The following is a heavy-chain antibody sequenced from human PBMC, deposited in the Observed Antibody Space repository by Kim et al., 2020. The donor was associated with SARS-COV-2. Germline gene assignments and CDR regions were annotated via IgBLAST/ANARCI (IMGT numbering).Heavy chain of an antibody. Sequence: GGSLRLSCAASGFTFSSYAMHWVRQAPGKGLEWVAVISYDGSNKYYADSVKGRFTISRDNSKNTLYLQMNSLRAEDTAVYYCAREDFTGYFGYYGSGRNNWFDPWGQGTLVTVSS. CDR2: ISYDGSNK. D-gene: IGHD3-10*01. CDR1: GFTFSSYA. V-gene: IGHV3-30-3*01. CDR3: AREDFTGYFGYYGSGRNNWFDP. J-gene: IGHJ5*02.